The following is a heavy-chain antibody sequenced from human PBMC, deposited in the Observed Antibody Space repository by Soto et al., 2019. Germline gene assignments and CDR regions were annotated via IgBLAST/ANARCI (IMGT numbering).Heavy chain of an antibody. CDR3: ARESGWYYYYYGMDV. J-gene: IGHJ6*02. Sequence: ASVKVSCKASGYTFTSYYMHWVRQAPGQGLEWMGIINPSGGSTSYAQKFQGRVTMTRDTSTSTVYMELSSLRSEDTAVYYCARESGWYYYYYGMDVWGQGTTVTVSS. D-gene: IGHD6-19*01. CDR1: GYTFTSYY. V-gene: IGHV1-46*03. CDR2: INPSGGST.